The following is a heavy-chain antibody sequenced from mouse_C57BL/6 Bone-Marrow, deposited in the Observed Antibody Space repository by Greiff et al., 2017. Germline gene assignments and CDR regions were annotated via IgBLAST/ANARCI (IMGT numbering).Heavy chain of an antibody. Sequence: VQLKQPGAELVKPGASVKLSCKASGYTFTSYWMHWVKQRPGQGLEWIGMIHPNSGSTNYNEKFKSKATLTVDKSSSTAYMQLSSLTSADSAVYYCARWWRLYDYDGGNWGQGTLVTVSA. CDR3: ARWWRLYDYDGGN. CDR1: GYTFTSYW. D-gene: IGHD2-4*01. CDR2: IHPNSGST. V-gene: IGHV1-64*01. J-gene: IGHJ3*01.